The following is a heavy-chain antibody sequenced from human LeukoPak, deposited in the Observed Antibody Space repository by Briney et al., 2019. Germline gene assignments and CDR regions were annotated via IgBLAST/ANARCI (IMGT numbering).Heavy chain of an antibody. D-gene: IGHD5-18*01. J-gene: IGHJ6*02. V-gene: IGHV4-59*01. CDR2: IYYSGST. CDR3: ARDQKGYSYGYDHYYYGMDV. CDR1: GGSISSYY. Sequence: SGTLSLTCTVSGGSISSYYWSWIRQPPGKGLEWIGYIYYSGSTNYDPSLKSRVTISVDTSKNQFSLKLSSVTAADTAVYYCARDQKGYSYGYDHYYYGMDVWGQGTTVTVSS.